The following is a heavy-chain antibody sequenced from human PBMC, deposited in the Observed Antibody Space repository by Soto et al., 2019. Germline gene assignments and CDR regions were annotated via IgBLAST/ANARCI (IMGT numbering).Heavy chain of an antibody. D-gene: IGHD3-22*01. Sequence: PGGSLRLSCAASGFTFSDYYMSWIRQAPGKGLEWVSCISSSSSYTKYADSVKGRFTISRDNAKNSLYLQMNSLRAEDTAVYYCARSHYYGTSGPWGQGTLVTVSS. CDR2: ISSSSSYT. CDR3: ARSHYYGTSGP. V-gene: IGHV3-11*03. CDR1: GFTFSDYY. J-gene: IGHJ5*02.